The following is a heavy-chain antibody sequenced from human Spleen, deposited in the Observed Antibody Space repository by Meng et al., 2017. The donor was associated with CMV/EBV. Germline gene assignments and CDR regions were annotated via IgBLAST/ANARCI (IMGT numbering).Heavy chain of an antibody. J-gene: IGHJ6*02. CDR3: ASMCSSTSCSSHYYGMDV. D-gene: IGHD2-2*01. V-gene: IGHV3-30*04. CDR1: GFTFSSYA. CDR2: ISYDGSNK. Sequence: GESLKISCAASGFTFSSYAMSWVRQAPGKGLEWVAVISYDGSNKYYADSVKGRFTISRDNSKNTLYLQMNSLRAEDTAVYYCASMCSSTSCSSHYYGMDVWGQGTTVTVSS.